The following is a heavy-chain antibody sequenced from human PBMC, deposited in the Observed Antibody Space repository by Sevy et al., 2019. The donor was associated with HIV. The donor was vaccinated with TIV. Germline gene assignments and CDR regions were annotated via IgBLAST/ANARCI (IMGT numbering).Heavy chain of an antibody. Sequence: ASVKVSCKASGYTFTGYYMHWVRQAPGQGLEWMGWINPNSGGTNYSQKFQGRVTMTRDTSISTAYMELSRLRSDDTAVYYCARGGDFWSGYHNFDYWGQGTLVTVSS. J-gene: IGHJ4*02. CDR1: GYTFTGYY. CDR3: ARGGDFWSGYHNFDY. D-gene: IGHD3-3*01. CDR2: INPNSGGT. V-gene: IGHV1-2*02.